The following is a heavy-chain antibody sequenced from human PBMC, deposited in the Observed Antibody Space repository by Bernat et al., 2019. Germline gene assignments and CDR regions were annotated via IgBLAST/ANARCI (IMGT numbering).Heavy chain of an antibody. CDR3: ARGGGLDWGVTNFDY. J-gene: IGHJ4*02. CDR1: GLTVSSNY. Sequence: EVQLVESGGGLVQPGGSLRLSCAASGLTVSSNYMSWVRQGPGKGLEFVSVIYGDGTTHYADSEKGRFTISRDNSKNMLYLQMNSLRAEDTAVYYCARGGGLDWGVTNFDYWGQGTLVTVSS. CDR2: IYGDGTT. V-gene: IGHV3-66*01. D-gene: IGHD3-9*01.